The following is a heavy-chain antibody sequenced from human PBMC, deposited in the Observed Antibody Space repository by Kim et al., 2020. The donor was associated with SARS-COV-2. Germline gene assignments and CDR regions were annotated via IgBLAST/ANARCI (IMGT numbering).Heavy chain of an antibody. V-gene: IGHV3-30*18. CDR3: AKGDV. Sequence: SYDRSNKYYADSVKGRFTISRDNSKKTLYLQMNSLGAEDTAVYYCAKGDVWGQGTTVTVSS. CDR2: SYDRSNK. J-gene: IGHJ6*02.